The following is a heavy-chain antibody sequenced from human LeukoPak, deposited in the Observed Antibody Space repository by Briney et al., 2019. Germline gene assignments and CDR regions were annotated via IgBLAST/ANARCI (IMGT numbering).Heavy chain of an antibody. Sequence: PGRSLRLSCAASGFTFDDYAMHWVRQAPGKGLEWVSGISWNSGSIGYADSVKGRLTMSRDNAKNSLYLQMNSLRAEDTALYYCAKDRLSGLSNWFDPWGQGTLVTVSS. CDR2: ISWNSGSI. J-gene: IGHJ5*02. CDR1: GFTFDDYA. D-gene: IGHD6-19*01. CDR3: AKDRLSGLSNWFDP. V-gene: IGHV3-9*01.